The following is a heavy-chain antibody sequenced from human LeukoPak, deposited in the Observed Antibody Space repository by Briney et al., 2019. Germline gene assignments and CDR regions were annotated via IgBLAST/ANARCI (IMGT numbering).Heavy chain of an antibody. CDR3: ARVPGRPADVFEH. CDR2: INHSGNT. D-gene: IGHD2-2*01. Sequence: SETLSLTCAVYSGSLSGFSWNWIRQPPGKGLEWIWEINHSGNTNYNPSLKSRLTISADTSKNQFSLKLSSVTAADTAFYYCARVPGRPADVFEHWGQGTLVTVSS. V-gene: IGHV4-34*01. J-gene: IGHJ4*02. CDR1: SGSLSGFS.